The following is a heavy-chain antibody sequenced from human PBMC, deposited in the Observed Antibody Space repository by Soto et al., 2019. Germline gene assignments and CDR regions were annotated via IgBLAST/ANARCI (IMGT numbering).Heavy chain of an antibody. D-gene: IGHD4-17*01. V-gene: IGHV4-39*01. CDR2: IYYSGST. Sequence: QLQLQASGPGLVKPSETLSLTCTGSGGSISSSSYYWGWIRQPPGKGLEWIGSIYYSGSTYYNPSLKSRVTISVDTSKNQFSLKLSSVTAADTAVYYCARHDYNYYYYYMDVWGKGTTVTVSS. CDR3: ARHDYNYYYYYMDV. J-gene: IGHJ6*03. CDR1: GGSISSSSYY.